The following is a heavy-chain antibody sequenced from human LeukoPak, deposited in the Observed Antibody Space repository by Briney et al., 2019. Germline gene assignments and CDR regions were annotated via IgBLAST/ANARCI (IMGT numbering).Heavy chain of an antibody. Sequence: GGSLSLSCAASGFAFSVSWMHWVRQAPGKGLVWVSVIKRDGGTAYADSVKGRFTISRDNAKNTVYLQMNSLRDEDTAVYYCAKDYFGSLEYWGQGTLVTVSS. CDR3: AKDYFGSLEY. V-gene: IGHV3-74*03. CDR2: IKRDGGT. CDR1: GFAFSVSW. J-gene: IGHJ4*02. D-gene: IGHD2/OR15-2a*01.